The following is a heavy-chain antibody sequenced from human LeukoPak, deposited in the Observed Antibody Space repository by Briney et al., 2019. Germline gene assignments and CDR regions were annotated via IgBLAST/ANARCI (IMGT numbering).Heavy chain of an antibody. Sequence: ASVKVSRKASGYTFTDYYMHWVRQAPGQGFEWMGWINPNDGDTNYAQKFQRRVTMTRDTSISTAHMEVSRLRSDDTAVYYCARANFLYCSSSTCLFDYWGQGTLVTVSS. CDR2: INPNDGDT. V-gene: IGHV1-2*02. J-gene: IGHJ4*02. D-gene: IGHD2-2*01. CDR1: GYTFTDYY. CDR3: ARANFLYCSSSTCLFDY.